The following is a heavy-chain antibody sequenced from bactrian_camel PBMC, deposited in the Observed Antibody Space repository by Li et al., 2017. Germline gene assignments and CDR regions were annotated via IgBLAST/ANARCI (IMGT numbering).Heavy chain of an antibody. CDR1: GFTFEDSD. CDR2: ISSDGST. CDR3: AEGRGSRGEHCYSLNY. V-gene: IGHV3S63*01. J-gene: IGHJ4*01. D-gene: IGHD6*01. Sequence: HVQLVESGGGAVQAGGSLRLSCIASGFTFEDSDMGWYRQAPGSECELVSSISSDGSTYYADSVKGRFTISQDSAKSTVYLQLNNLQPDDTATYYCAEGRGSRGEHCYSLNYWGQGTQVTVS.